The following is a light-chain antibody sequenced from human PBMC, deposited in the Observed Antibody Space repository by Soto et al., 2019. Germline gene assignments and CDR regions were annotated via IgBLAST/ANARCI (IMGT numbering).Light chain of an antibody. CDR2: GAS. CDR3: QQYNNWPWT. CDR1: QSVSSN. J-gene: IGKJ1*01. V-gene: IGKV3-15*01. Sequence: ERVMTQSPATLSVSPGERAILSCRASQSVSSNLAWYQQKPGQAPRLLIYGASTRATGIPVRFSGSGSETEFTLSISSLQSEDFAVYYCQQYNNWPWTFGQGTKVEIK.